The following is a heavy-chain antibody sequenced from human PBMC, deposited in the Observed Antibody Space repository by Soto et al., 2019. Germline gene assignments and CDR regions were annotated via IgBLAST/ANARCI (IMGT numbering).Heavy chain of an antibody. Sequence: GGSLRLSCAASGFTFSDYYMSWIRQAPGKGLEWVSYISSSGSTIYYADSVKGRFTISRDNAKNSLYLQMNSLRAEDTAVYYCAIVFDYSDSSRSLGPIDCWGQGTLVTVSS. CDR1: GFTFSDYY. CDR2: ISSSGSTI. J-gene: IGHJ4*02. D-gene: IGHD3-22*01. V-gene: IGHV3-11*01. CDR3: AIVFDYSDSSRSLGPIDC.